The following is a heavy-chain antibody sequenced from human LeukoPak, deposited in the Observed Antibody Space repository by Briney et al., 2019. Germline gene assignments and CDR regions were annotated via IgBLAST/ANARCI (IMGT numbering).Heavy chain of an antibody. CDR1: GGSFSGYY. J-gene: IGHJ4*02. CDR3: ARDPPYSGYDSGFDY. D-gene: IGHD5-12*01. Sequence: PSETLSLTCAVYGGSFSGYYWSWIRQPPGKGLEWIGEINHSGSTNYNPSLKSRVTISVDTSKNQFSLKLSSVTAADTAVYYCARDPPYSGYDSGFDYWGQGTLVTVSS. V-gene: IGHV4-34*01. CDR2: INHSGST.